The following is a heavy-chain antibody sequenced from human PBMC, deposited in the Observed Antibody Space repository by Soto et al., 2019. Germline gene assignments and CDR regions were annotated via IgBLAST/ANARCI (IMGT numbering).Heavy chain of an antibody. D-gene: IGHD3-3*01. V-gene: IGHV4-31*03. Sequence: PSETLSLTCTVSGGSISSGGYYWSWIRQHPGKGLEWIGYIYYSGSTYYNPPLKSRVTISVDTSKNQFSLKLSSVTAADTAVYYCARGATIFDRWFDPWGQGTLVTVCS. J-gene: IGHJ5*02. CDR3: ARGATIFDRWFDP. CDR2: IYYSGST. CDR1: GGSISSGGYY.